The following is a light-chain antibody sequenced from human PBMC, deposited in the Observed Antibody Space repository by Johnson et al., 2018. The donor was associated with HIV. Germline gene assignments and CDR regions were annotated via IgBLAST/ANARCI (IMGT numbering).Light chain of an antibody. V-gene: IGLV1-51*01. CDR3: ETWDSRLSGYYV. Sequence: QSVLTQPPSVSAAPGQKVTISCSGSSSNIENNYVSWYQQLPGTAPKLLIYDSNKRPSGIPDRFSGSKSGTSATLCITGLQTGDEADYYCETWDSRLSGYYVFGSGTRLTVL. CDR1: SSNIENNY. J-gene: IGLJ1*01. CDR2: DSN.